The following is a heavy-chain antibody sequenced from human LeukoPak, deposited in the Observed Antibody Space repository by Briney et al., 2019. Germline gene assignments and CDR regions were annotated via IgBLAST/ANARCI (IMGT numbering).Heavy chain of an antibody. V-gene: IGHV3-73*01. J-gene: IGHJ4*02. CDR2: IRTKATSYAT. D-gene: IGHD3-22*01. CDR3: TGLVVFYYDGSDYPG. CDR1: GFTFIGSA. Sequence: GGSLRLSCAGAGFTFIGSAMHWVRQASGKGLEWVAHIRTKATSYATAYAASVKGRFTISRDDSKNTAYLQMNSLNTEDTAVYYCTGLVVFYYDGSDYPGWGQGTLVTVPS.